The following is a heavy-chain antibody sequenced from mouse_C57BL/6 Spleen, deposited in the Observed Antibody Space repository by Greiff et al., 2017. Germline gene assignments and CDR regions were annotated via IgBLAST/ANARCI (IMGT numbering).Heavy chain of an antibody. D-gene: IGHD1-1*01. CDR3: AREAITTVVGYFDY. J-gene: IGHJ2*01. V-gene: IGHV1-4*01. Sequence: VQRVESGAELARPGASVKMSCKASGYTFTSYTMHWVKQRPGQGLEWIGYINPSSGYTKYNQKFKDKATLTAEKSSSTAYMQLSSLTSEDSAVYYCAREAITTVVGYFDYWGQGTTLTVSS. CDR2: INPSSGYT. CDR1: GYTFTSYT.